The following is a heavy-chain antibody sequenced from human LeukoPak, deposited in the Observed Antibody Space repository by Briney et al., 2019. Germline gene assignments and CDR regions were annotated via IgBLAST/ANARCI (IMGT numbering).Heavy chain of an antibody. V-gene: IGHV1-2*02. Sequence: GASVKVSCKASGYTFTGYYLHWVRQAPGQGLEWMGWINPNSGDTNSAHEFQGRVTMTTDTSITTAYMELSRLRSDDTAVYYCARDMGQLLLGYYYYGMDVWGQGTTVTVSS. CDR1: GYTFTGYY. J-gene: IGHJ6*02. CDR3: ARDMGQLLLGYYYYGMDV. CDR2: INPNSGDT. D-gene: IGHD2-21*02.